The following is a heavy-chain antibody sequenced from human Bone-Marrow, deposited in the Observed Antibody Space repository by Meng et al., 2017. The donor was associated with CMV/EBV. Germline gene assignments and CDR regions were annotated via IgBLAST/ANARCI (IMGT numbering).Heavy chain of an antibody. D-gene: IGHD2-8*02. CDR2: IRYDGSNK. V-gene: IGHV3-30*02. J-gene: IGHJ3*02. CDR1: GFTFSSYG. CDR3: ARDHWSGRGFDM. Sequence: GGSLRLSCAASGFTFSSYGMHWVRQAPGKGLEWVAFIRYDGSNKYYADSVKGRFTISRDNAEKSLFLQMDSLRVEDTAVFYCARDHWSGRGFDMWGQGTMVTVSS.